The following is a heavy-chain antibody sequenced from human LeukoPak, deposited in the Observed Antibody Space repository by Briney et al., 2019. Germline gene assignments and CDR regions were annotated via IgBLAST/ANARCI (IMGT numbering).Heavy chain of an antibody. CDR2: ISAYNGNT. J-gene: IGHJ5*02. V-gene: IGHV1-18*01. CDR1: GYTFTSYG. D-gene: IGHD6-19*01. Sequence: ASVKVSCKASGYTFTSYGISWVRQAPGQGLEWMGWISAYNGNTNYAQKLQGRVTMTTDTSTSTAYMELRSLRSDDTAVYYCARDPSNTSGWKTWFDPWGQGTLVTVSS. CDR3: ARDPSNTSGWKTWFDP.